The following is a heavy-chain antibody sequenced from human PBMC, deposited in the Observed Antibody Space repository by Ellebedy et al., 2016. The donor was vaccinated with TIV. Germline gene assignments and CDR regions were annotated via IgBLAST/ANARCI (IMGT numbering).Heavy chain of an antibody. D-gene: IGHD2-2*01. Sequence: ASVKVSXXASGYTFTSYGISWVRPAPGQGLEWMGWISAYNGNTNYAQKLQGRVTMTTDTSTSTAYMELRSLRSDDTAVYYCARDFGEYQLNWFDPWGQGTLVTVSS. J-gene: IGHJ5*02. CDR2: ISAYNGNT. V-gene: IGHV1-18*01. CDR1: GYTFTSYG. CDR3: ARDFGEYQLNWFDP.